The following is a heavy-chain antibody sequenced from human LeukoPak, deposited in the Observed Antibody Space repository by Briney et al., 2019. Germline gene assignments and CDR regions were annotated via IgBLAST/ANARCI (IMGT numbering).Heavy chain of an antibody. D-gene: IGHD3-22*01. J-gene: IGHJ4*02. CDR1: GFTFDDYG. V-gene: IGHV3-20*04. CDR3: ELGPDSSGYYPSY. Sequence: AGGSLRLSCAASGFTFDDYGMSWVRQAPGKGLEWVSGINWNGGSTGYADSVKGRFTISRDNAKNSLYLQMNSLRAEDTAVYYCELGPDSSGYYPSYWGQGTLVTVSS. CDR2: INWNGGST.